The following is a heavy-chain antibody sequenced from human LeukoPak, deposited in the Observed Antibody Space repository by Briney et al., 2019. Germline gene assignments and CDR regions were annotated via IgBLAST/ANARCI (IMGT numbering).Heavy chain of an antibody. V-gene: IGHV4-59*01. CDR3: ARGPHYGDYYWFDP. D-gene: IGHD4-17*01. J-gene: IGHJ5*02. CDR1: GGSISSYY. Sequence: PSETLSLTCTVSGGSISSYYWSWIRQPPGKGLEWIGYIYYSGSTNYNPSLKSRVTISVDTSKNQFSLKLSSVTAADTAVYYCARGPHYGDYYWFDPWGQGTLVTVSS. CDR2: IYYSGST.